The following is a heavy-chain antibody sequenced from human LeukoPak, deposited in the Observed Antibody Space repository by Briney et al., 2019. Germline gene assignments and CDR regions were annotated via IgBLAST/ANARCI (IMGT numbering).Heavy chain of an antibody. V-gene: IGHV3-30*18. Sequence: GGSLRLSCAASGFTFSSHWMYWVRQAPGKGLEWVAVISYDGRNRYYADSVKGRFTISRDNSKNTLFLQMNSLRADDTAVYYCAKWATAADDPTPKYYFDYWGQGTLVTVSS. CDR1: GFTFSSHW. D-gene: IGHD6-13*01. CDR3: AKWATAADDPTPKYYFDY. J-gene: IGHJ4*02. CDR2: ISYDGRNR.